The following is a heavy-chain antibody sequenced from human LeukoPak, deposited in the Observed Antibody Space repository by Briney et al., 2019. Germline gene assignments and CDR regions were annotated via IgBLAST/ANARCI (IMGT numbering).Heavy chain of an antibody. Sequence: GRSLRLSCAASGFTFSSYDMHWVRRAPGRGLERVAIILSDGNDKYYADSVKGRFTISRDNSKDTLDLQMNSLRAEDTAVYYCAKDRTSTWSWDYWGQGTLVIVSS. D-gene: IGHD6-13*01. J-gene: IGHJ4*02. V-gene: IGHV3-30*18. CDR3: AKDRTSTWSWDY. CDR1: GFTFSSYD. CDR2: ILSDGNDK.